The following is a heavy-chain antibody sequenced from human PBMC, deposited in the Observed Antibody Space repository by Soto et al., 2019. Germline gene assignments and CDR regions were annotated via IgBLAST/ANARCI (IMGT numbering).Heavy chain of an antibody. CDR2: IIPMYGTT. CDR3: APIGTLAGLDDY. V-gene: IGHV1-69*12. Sequence: QVQLVQSGAEVKKPGSSVKVSCKASGGTFRSYVTSWVRQAPGQGLEWLGGIIPMYGTTYYAQTFQGSVTIRADDSTGTAFVELSRLSSGDTAVYYCAPIGTLAGLDDYWGQGTLVTVSS. D-gene: IGHD1-26*01. J-gene: IGHJ4*02. CDR1: GGTFRSYV.